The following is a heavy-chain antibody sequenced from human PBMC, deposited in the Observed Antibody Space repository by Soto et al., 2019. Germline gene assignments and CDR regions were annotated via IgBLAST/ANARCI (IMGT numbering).Heavy chain of an antibody. D-gene: IGHD5-18*01. CDR1: GITFSSYS. V-gene: IGHV3-48*02. J-gene: IGHJ4*02. Sequence: DVQLVESGGGLVQPGESLRLSCTASGITFSSYSMNWVRQPPGRGREWLSYISSSKTTYADSVKGRFTISRDNAKNSVYLQMNSLRDEDTAVYYCVGDQDVHTPMVHGNYWGRGTRVTVSS. CDR2: ISSSKTT. CDR3: VGDQDVHTPMVHGNY.